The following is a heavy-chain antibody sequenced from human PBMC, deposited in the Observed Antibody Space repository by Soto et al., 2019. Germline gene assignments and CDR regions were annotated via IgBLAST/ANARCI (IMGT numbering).Heavy chain of an antibody. CDR3: ARDYYDSSGYHYYYSGMDV. Sequence: SETLSLTCTVSGGSISSVGYYWSWIRQHPGKGLEWIGYVYYTGSTTYNPSLKSRVTISVDTSKNQFSLKLSSVTAADTAVYYCARDYYDSSGYHYYYSGMDVWGQGTTVTVSS. CDR1: GGSISSVGYY. J-gene: IGHJ6*02. D-gene: IGHD3-22*01. V-gene: IGHV4-31*03. CDR2: VYYTGST.